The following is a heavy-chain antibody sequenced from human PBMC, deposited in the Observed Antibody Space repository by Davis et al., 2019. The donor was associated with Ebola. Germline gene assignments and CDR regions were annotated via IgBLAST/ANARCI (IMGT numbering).Heavy chain of an antibody. CDR2: IVVGSGNT. D-gene: IGHD3-10*01. CDR1: GFTFTSSA. V-gene: IGHV1-58*02. Sequence: SVKVSCKASGFTFTSSAMQWVRQARGQRLEWIGWIVVGSGNTNYAQKFQERVTITRDMSTSTAYMELSSPRSEDTAVYYCAADRGYYGSGSYALDAFDIWGQGTMVTVSS. CDR3: AADRGYYGSGSYALDAFDI. J-gene: IGHJ3*02.